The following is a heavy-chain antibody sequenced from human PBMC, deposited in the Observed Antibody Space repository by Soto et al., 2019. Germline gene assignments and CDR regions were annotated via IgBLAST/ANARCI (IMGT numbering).Heavy chain of an antibody. CDR3: ARDPDYGDYWGYFFDS. D-gene: IGHD4-17*01. CDR1: GYTFAAYY. J-gene: IGHJ4*02. Sequence: GASVEVSCKTSGYTFAAYYIHWIRQAPGEGLEWMGWINPTSGGTVYAQNFQDRVTMTRDTSISTAYMELRRLNSDDTAVYYCARDPDYGDYWGYFFDSWGPGTTVTVYS. V-gene: IGHV1-2*02. CDR2: INPTSGGT.